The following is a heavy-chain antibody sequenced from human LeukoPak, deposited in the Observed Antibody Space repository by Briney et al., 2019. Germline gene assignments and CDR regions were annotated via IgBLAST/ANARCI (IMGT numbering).Heavy chain of an antibody. V-gene: IGHV3-48*03. CDR3: SSSPGSYPCPFDY. Sequence: GGSLRLSCAASGFTFNSYEMNWVRQAPGEGLEWISYITCDGNTIYSADSVKGRFTISRDDAKHSLYLQMSSLRAEDTAVYYCSSSPGSYPCPFDYWGQGTLVTVST. CDR1: GFTFNSYE. D-gene: IGHD3-10*01. CDR2: ITCDGNTI. J-gene: IGHJ4*02.